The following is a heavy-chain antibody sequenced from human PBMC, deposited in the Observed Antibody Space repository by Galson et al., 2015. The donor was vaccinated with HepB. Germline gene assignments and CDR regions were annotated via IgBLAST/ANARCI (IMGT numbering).Heavy chain of an antibody. D-gene: IGHD3-22*01. J-gene: IGHJ4*02. Sequence: SLRLSCAASGFTFSSYGMHWVRQAPGKGLEWVAVISYDGSNKYYADSVKGRLTISRDNSKNTLYLQMNSLRAEDTAVYYCAKFSYPGSGYYYKSDYWGQGALVTVSS. V-gene: IGHV3-30*18. CDR2: ISYDGSNK. CDR1: GFTFSSYG. CDR3: AKFSYPGSGYYYKSDY.